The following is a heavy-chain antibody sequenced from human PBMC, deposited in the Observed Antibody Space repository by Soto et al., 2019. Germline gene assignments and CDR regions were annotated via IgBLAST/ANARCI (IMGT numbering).Heavy chain of an antibody. J-gene: IGHJ4*02. V-gene: IGHV3-30*18. CDR2: ISYDGSNK. CDR1: GFTFSSYG. D-gene: IGHD6-19*01. Sequence: XGSLLLSCAASGFTFSSYGMHWVRQAPGKGLEWVAVISYDGSNKYYADSVKGRFTISRDNSKNTLYPQMNSLRAEDTAVYYCAKDLRSGWYFGYWGQGTLVTVSS. CDR3: AKDLRSGWYFGY.